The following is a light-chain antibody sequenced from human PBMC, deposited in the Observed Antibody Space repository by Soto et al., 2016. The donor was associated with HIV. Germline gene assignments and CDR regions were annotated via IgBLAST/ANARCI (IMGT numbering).Light chain of an antibody. CDR2: TAS. CDR3: QQLNSYHTWT. V-gene: IGKV1-9*01. Sequence: DIQLTQSPSFLSASVRDRVTIICRASQDISNYLAWYQQKPGKAPKLLIYTASTLQSGVPSRFSGSGSGTEFTLTISSLQPEDFATYYCQQLNSYHTWTFGQGTKVEIK. J-gene: IGKJ1*01. CDR1: QDISNY.